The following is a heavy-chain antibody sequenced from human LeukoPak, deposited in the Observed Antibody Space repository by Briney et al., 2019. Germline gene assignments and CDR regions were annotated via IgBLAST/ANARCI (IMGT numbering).Heavy chain of an antibody. D-gene: IGHD3-22*01. V-gene: IGHV3-23*01. CDR1: GFTFSSYG. CDR2: ISGNSGTT. J-gene: IGHJ4*02. Sequence: GGSLRLSCAAFGFTFSSYGMSWVRQAPGKGLEWVSGISGNSGTTYYADSVKGRFTISRDNAKNSLYLQMNSLRAEDTAVYYCARTIYYYDSSGPLWGQGTLVTVSS. CDR3: ARTIYYYDSSGPL.